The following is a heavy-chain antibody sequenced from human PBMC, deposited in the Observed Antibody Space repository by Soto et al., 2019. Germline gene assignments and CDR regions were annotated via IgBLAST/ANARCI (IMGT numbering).Heavy chain of an antibody. D-gene: IGHD1-26*01. J-gene: IGHJ4*02. V-gene: IGHV3-48*01. Sequence: GSLRLSCTASGFSFSSYNMNWVRQAPGKGLEWVSYITNGSSTIYYAHSVKGRFTISRDNAKNSLYLQMNSLRAEDAAVYYCATSTGAPENYWGQGTLVTVSS. CDR3: ATSTGAPENY. CDR2: ITNGSSTI. CDR1: GFSFSSYN.